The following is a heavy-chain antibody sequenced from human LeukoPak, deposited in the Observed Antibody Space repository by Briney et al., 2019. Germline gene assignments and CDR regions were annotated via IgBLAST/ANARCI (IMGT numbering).Heavy chain of an antibody. Sequence: GGSLRLSCAASGFTFSSYAMSWVRQAPGKGLEWVSVISGSGGRTYYAVSVKGRFTVSRDNSKNTLYLQMNSPRAEDTAVYYCAASTSWFNYFDYWGQGTLVTVSS. J-gene: IGHJ4*02. CDR3: AASTSWFNYFDY. CDR2: ISGSGGRT. CDR1: GFTFSSYA. D-gene: IGHD6-13*01. V-gene: IGHV3-23*01.